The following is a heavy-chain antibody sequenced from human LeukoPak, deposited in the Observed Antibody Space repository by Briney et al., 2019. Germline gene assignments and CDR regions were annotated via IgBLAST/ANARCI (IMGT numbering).Heavy chain of an antibody. J-gene: IGHJ3*02. Sequence: SQTLSLTCAVSGYSLSSGYYWGWIRQPPGKGLEWIGSIYHSGSTDYNPSLKSRVTISVDTSKNQFSLKLSSVTAADTAVYYCARQVAEMATISAFDIWGQGTMVTVPS. CDR1: GYSLSSGYY. D-gene: IGHD5-24*01. CDR3: ARQVAEMATISAFDI. CDR2: IYHSGST. V-gene: IGHV4-38-2*01.